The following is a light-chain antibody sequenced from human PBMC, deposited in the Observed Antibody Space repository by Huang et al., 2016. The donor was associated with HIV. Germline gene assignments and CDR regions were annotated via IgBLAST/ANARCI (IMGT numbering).Light chain of an antibody. Sequence: EIVLTQSPGTLSLSPGERATLSCRASQSVTDNFLAWYQQKPGQAPSLLIYRASNRATAVPDRFSGSGSGTDFTLIISRLEPEDFAVYYCQQYGGSTWTFGQGTKVEIK. CDR3: QQYGGSTWT. J-gene: IGKJ1*01. CDR1: QSVTDNF. V-gene: IGKV3-20*01. CDR2: RAS.